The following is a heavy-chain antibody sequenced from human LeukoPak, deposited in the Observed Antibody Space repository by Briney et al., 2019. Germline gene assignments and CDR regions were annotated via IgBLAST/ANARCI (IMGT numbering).Heavy chain of an antibody. D-gene: IGHD3-3*01. J-gene: IGHJ4*02. Sequence: GGSLRLSCAVSRFTFSSYGMHWVRQAPGKGLEWVAFIRFDGSNKYYADSVKGRFTISRDNSKNTLYLQMNSLRGEDAAVYYCAKDPYDFWSGSTDRVFDYWGQGTLVTVSS. CDR3: AKDPYDFWSGSTDRVFDY. V-gene: IGHV3-30*02. CDR2: IRFDGSNK. CDR1: RFTFSSYG.